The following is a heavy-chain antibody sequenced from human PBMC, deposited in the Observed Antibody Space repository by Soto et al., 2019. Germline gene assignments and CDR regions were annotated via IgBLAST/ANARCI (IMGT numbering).Heavy chain of an antibody. D-gene: IGHD3-16*02. Sequence: EVQLLESGGGLVQPGGSLRLSCEVSGVTFSSYAISWVRQAPGKGLEWVSVISGSGAHTYYADSVKGRFSISRDSAKNTVYLQVSSLRGEDTALYYCAKGRMMPVGGIIYAFDAWGQGTMVTVSS. CDR2: ISGSGAHT. J-gene: IGHJ3*01. V-gene: IGHV3-23*01. CDR3: AKGRMMPVGGIIYAFDA. CDR1: GVTFSSYA.